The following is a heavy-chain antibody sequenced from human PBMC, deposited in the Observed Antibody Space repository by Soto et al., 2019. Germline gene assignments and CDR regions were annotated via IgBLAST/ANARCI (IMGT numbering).Heavy chain of an antibody. V-gene: IGHV5-10-1*01. J-gene: IGHJ3*02. Sequence: GESLKISCKGSGYSFTSYWISWVRQMPGKGLEWMGRIDPSDSYTNYSPSFQGHVTISADKSISTAYPQWSSLKASDTAMYYCARFQIAYCSSTSCMAGLDIVGQGTMVNASS. CDR3: ARFQIAYCSSTSCMAGLDI. CDR2: IDPSDSYT. D-gene: IGHD2-2*01. CDR1: GYSFTSYW.